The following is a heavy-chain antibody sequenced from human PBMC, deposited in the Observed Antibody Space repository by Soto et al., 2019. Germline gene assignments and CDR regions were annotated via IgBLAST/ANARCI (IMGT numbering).Heavy chain of an antibody. V-gene: IGHV4-59*01. CDR3: ARGRRQLPY. CDR1: GGPITGYN. D-gene: IGHD2-2*01. J-gene: IGHJ4*02. CDR2: ILSSGSA. Sequence: QVRLQESGPEVVKPSETLSLSCTVSGGPITGYNWTWIRQPPGKGLEFIGYILSSGSANYNPSPESRVTISVDASRNQFFLMLTSVTAADTAVYYCARGRRQLPYWGQGTLVTVSS.